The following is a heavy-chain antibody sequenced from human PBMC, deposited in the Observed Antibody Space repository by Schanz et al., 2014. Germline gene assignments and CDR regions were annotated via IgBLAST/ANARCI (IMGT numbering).Heavy chain of an antibody. CDR3: ARDRWDWNNAFDI. Sequence: VQLVESGGGVVQPGRSLRLSCAASGFTFSNFAIHWVRQAPGKGLEWVSVIYSGGSTYYADSVKGRFTISRDNSKNTLYLQMNSLRAEDTAVYYCARDRWDWNNAFDIWGQGTMATVSS. J-gene: IGHJ3*02. D-gene: IGHD1-1*01. CDR1: GFTFSNFA. CDR2: IYSGGST. V-gene: IGHV3-66*01.